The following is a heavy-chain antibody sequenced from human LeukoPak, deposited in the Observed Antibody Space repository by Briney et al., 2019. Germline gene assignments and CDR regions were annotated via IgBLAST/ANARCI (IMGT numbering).Heavy chain of an antibody. V-gene: IGHV4-59*12. CDR3: ARVGVELHQPLDY. Sequence: SETLSLTCTVSGGSISNYYWSWIRQPPGKGLEWIGYIYYSGSTNYNPSLKSRVTISVDTSKNQYSLKLTSVTAADTAVYYCARVGVELHQPLDYWGRGTLVTVSS. CDR2: IYYSGST. CDR1: GGSISNYY. D-gene: IGHD1-7*01. J-gene: IGHJ4*02.